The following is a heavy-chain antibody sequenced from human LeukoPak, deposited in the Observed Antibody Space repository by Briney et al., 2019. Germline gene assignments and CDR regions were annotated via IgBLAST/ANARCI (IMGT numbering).Heavy chain of an antibody. D-gene: IGHD2-21*01. CDR3: AGVSEVIFDY. J-gene: IGHJ4*02. CDR2: IYYSGST. CDR1: GGSISSYY. Sequence: SEALSLTYTVSGGSISSYYWSWIRQPPGKGLEWIGYIYYSGSTNYNPSLKSRVTISVDTSKNQFSLKLSSVTAADTAVYYCAGVSEVIFDYWGQGTLVTVSS. V-gene: IGHV4-59*08.